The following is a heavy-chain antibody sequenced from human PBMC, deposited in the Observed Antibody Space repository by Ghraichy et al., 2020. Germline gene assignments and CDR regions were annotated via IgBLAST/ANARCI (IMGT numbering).Heavy chain of an antibody. V-gene: IGHV4-31*03. CDR1: GGSISSGGYY. CDR3: ARLAKPSRTYDHVWGSYRLWAWFDP. J-gene: IGHJ5*02. D-gene: IGHD3-16*02. CDR2: IYYSGST. Sequence: SQTLSLTCTVSGGSISSGGYYWSWIRQHPGKGLEWIGYIYYSGSTYYNPSLKSRVTISVDTSKNQFSLKLSSVTAADTAVYYCARLAKPSRTYDHVWGSYRLWAWFDPWGQGTLVTVSS.